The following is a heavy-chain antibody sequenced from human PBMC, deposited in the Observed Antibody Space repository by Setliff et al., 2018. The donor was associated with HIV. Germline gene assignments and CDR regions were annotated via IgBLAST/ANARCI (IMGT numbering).Heavy chain of an antibody. CDR2: INPKSGAT. CDR1: GGTFSSYA. V-gene: IGHV1-2*02. J-gene: IGHJ6*02. CDR3: ARGVYCSGGSCSWRDLRTYGMDV. Sequence: ASVKVSCKASGGTFSSYAISWVRQAPGQGLEWMGWINPKSGATKNAQKFQGRVTMTRDTSINTAYMELSSLRSEDTAVYYCARGVYCSGGSCSWRDLRTYGMDVWGQGTTVTVSS. D-gene: IGHD2-15*01.